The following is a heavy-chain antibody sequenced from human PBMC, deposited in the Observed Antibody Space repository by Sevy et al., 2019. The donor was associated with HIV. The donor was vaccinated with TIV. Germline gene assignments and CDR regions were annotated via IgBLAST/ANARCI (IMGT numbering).Heavy chain of an antibody. V-gene: IGHV3-30*02. D-gene: IGHD5-12*01. CDR1: GFTFSSYG. CDR3: AKDPVDIVATIYFDY. Sequence: GGSLRLSCAASGFTFSSYGMHWVRHAPGKGLEWVAFIRYDGSNKYYADSVKGRFTISRDNSKNTLYLQMNSLRAEDTAVYYCAKDPVDIVATIYFDYWGQGTLVTVSS. J-gene: IGHJ4*02. CDR2: IRYDGSNK.